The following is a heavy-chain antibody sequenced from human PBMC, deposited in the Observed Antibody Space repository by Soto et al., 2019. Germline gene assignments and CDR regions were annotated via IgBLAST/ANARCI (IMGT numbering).Heavy chain of an antibody. CDR1: GFIFSEYG. CDR3: ARWWNDEEWVETMDV. J-gene: IGHJ6*01. V-gene: IGHV3-33*01. D-gene: IGHD1-1*01. CDR2: IYYDGSNE. Sequence: PGGSLRLSCEASGFIFSEYGMHWVRQAPGKGLEWVAVIYYDGSNEHYSDSVRGRFTISRDNSKNIMYLQMNSLRAEDTAIYYCARWWNDEEWVETMDVWGQGTTVTVSS.